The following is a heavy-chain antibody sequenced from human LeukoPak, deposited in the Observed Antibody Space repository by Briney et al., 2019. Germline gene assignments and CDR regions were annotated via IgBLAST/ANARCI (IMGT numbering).Heavy chain of an antibody. Sequence: PGGSLRLSCAASGFTVISNYMSWVRQAPGKGLEWVSVIYSGGSTYYADSVKGRFTISRDNSKNTLHLQMNSMRAEDTAVYYCARDAGYNYFDYWGQGTLVTVSS. J-gene: IGHJ4*02. CDR3: ARDAGYNYFDY. CDR1: GFTVISNY. CDR2: IYSGGST. D-gene: IGHD5-24*01. V-gene: IGHV3-66*01.